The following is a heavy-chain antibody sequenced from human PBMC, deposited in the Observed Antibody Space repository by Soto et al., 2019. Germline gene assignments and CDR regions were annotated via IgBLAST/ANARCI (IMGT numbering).Heavy chain of an antibody. J-gene: IGHJ6*02. V-gene: IGHV1-69*01. D-gene: IGHD4-17*01. CDR1: GGTFSSYA. Sequence: QVQLVQSGAEVKKPGSSVKVSCKASGGTFSSYAISWVRQAPGQGLEWMGGIIPIFGTANYAQNFHGRFTITADESTSTAYMELRSLRSEDTAVYYCAREVAVNTDRYYYYGMDVWGQGTTVTVSS. CDR3: AREVAVNTDRYYYYGMDV. CDR2: IIPIFGTA.